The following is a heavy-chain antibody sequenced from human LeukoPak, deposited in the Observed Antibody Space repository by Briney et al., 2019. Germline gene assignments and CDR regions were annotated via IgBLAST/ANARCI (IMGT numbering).Heavy chain of an antibody. D-gene: IGHD3-3*01. V-gene: IGHV4-59*08. Sequence: TSETLSLTCTVSGGSISGFYWSWIRQPPGKGLEWIAYVSDSGSANYNPSLKSRVTISLDTSNNQVSLKLRSVTAADTAVYYCASRSSIWSGYQDTLYYFDSWGQGTLVTVSS. CDR3: ASRSSIWSGYQDTLYYFDS. CDR1: GGSISGFY. CDR2: VSDSGSA. J-gene: IGHJ4*02.